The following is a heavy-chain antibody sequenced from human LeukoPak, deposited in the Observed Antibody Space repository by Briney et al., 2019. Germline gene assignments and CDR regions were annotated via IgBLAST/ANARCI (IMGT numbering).Heavy chain of an antibody. CDR3: ARVAARDAFDI. CDR2: IYHSGST. D-gene: IGHD2-15*01. Sequence: SETLSLTCAVSGGSISSGGYSWSWIRQPPGKGLEWIGYIYHSGSTYYNPSLKSRVTISVDRSKNQFSLKLSSVTAADTAVYYCARVAARDAFDIWGQGTMVTVSS. CDR1: GGSISSGGYS. J-gene: IGHJ3*02. V-gene: IGHV4-30-2*01.